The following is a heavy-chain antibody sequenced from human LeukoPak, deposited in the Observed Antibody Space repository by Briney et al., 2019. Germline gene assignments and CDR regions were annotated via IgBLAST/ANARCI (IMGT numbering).Heavy chain of an antibody. CDR3: ARGNYYESSGSPGY. CDR2: MNPNSGNT. CDR1: GYTFTSYD. Sequence: SVKVSCKASGYTFTSYDINWVRQATGQGLEWMGWMNPNSGNTDYAQKFQGRVTMTRNTSISTAYMELSSLRSDDTAVYYCARGNYYESSGSPGYWGQGTLVMVSS. V-gene: IGHV1-8*01. D-gene: IGHD3-22*01. J-gene: IGHJ4*02.